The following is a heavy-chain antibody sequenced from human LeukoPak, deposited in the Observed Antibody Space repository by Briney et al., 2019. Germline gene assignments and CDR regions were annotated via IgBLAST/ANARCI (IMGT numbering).Heavy chain of an antibody. CDR2: INHSGST. Sequence: SVTLSLTCAVYGGSFSGYYWSWIRQPPGKGLEWIGEINHSGSTNYNPSLKSRVTISVDTSKNQFSLKLSSVTAADTAVYYCARGTNYYGSGSYSYWGQGTLVTVSS. V-gene: IGHV4-34*01. D-gene: IGHD3-10*01. CDR3: ARGTNYYGSGSYSY. J-gene: IGHJ4*02. CDR1: GGSFSGYY.